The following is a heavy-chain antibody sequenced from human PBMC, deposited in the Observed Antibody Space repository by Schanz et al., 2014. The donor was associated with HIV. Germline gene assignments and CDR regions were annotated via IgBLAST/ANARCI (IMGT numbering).Heavy chain of an antibody. J-gene: IGHJ6*02. Sequence: QVQLVQSGAEVKKPGSSVKVSCKTFGGAFRIYAMSWVRQAPGQGLEWMGGIVPIFGTTNYAQRFQGRVSITADESTSTAYMELSGLRSQDTAVYYWARGYCGADCSHFYYYGTDIWGQGTTVTVSS. CDR1: GGAFRIYA. CDR3: ARGYCGADCSHFYYYGTDI. V-gene: IGHV1-69*01. D-gene: IGHD2-21*02. CDR2: IVPIFGTT.